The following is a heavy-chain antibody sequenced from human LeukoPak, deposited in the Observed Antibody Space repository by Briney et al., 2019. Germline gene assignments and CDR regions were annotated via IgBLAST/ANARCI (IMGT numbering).Heavy chain of an antibody. V-gene: IGHV3-21*04. CDR2: ISSSSSYI. Sequence: PGGSLRLSCAASGFTFSSYSMNWVRQAPGKGPEWVSSISSSSSYIYYADSVKGRFTISRDNAKNSLYLQMNSLRAEDTAVYYCAWEEQWPVPGIWGQGTMVTVSS. CDR1: GFTFSSYS. CDR3: AWEEQWPVPGI. J-gene: IGHJ3*02. D-gene: IGHD6-19*01.